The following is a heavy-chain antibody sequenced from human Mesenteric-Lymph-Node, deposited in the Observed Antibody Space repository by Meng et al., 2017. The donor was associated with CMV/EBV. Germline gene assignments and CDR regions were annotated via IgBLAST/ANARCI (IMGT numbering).Heavy chain of an antibody. D-gene: IGHD6-13*01. CDR3: ARERSSSAGGFDY. CDR1: GGSISSYY. Sequence: GSLRLSCTVSGGSISSYYWSWIRQPPGKGLEWIGYIYYSGSTNYNPSHKSRVTISVDTSKNQFSLKLSSVTAADTAVYYCARERSSSAGGFDYWGQGTLVTVSS. J-gene: IGHJ4*02. V-gene: IGHV4-59*01. CDR2: IYYSGST.